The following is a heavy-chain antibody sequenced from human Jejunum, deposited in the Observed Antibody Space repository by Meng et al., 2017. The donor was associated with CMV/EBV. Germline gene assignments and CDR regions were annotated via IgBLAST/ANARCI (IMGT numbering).Heavy chain of an antibody. V-gene: IGHV3-20*03. CDR1: GFTFDDDG. Sequence: GFTFDDDGMSWVRQVPGKGLEWVSGVNWNGDNTGYAGSVRGRFTISRDSAKNCTYLQMNSLRVEDTALYYCARVGGNYYYYGMDVWGQETTVTVSS. D-gene: IGHD3-16*01. CDR3: ARVGGNYYYYGMDV. CDR2: VNWNGDNT. J-gene: IGHJ6*02.